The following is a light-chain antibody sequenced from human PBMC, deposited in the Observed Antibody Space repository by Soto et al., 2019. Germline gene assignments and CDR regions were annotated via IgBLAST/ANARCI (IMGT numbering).Light chain of an antibody. Sequence: QSVLTQPRSVSGSPGQSVTISYTGTSSDVGNYNYVSWYQQHPGKAPKLMIYDVTKRPSGVPDRFSGSKSGNTASLTISGLQAEDEADYYCCSYAGSYSYVFATGTKVTVL. V-gene: IGLV2-11*01. CDR1: SSDVGNYNY. CDR2: DVT. J-gene: IGLJ1*01. CDR3: CSYAGSYSYV.